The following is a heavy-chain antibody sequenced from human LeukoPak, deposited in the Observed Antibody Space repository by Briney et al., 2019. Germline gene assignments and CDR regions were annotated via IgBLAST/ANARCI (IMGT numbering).Heavy chain of an antibody. Sequence: GGSLRLSCAASGFTFSSYNMNWVRQAPGKGLEWVSSITSGSSYIYYADSVKGRFTISRDNSRNTLYLQMNSLRAGDTAVYYCAKSFRSTSLDYWGQGTLVTVSS. CDR1: GFTFSSYN. J-gene: IGHJ4*02. V-gene: IGHV3-21*04. CDR3: AKSFRSTSLDY. CDR2: ITSGSSYI. D-gene: IGHD2-2*01.